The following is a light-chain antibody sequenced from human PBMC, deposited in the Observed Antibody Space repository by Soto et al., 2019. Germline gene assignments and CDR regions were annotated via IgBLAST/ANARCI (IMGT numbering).Light chain of an antibody. CDR1: QSISSY. CDR3: QQSYSTPIT. Sequence: DIQMTRSQSSVSASVLDRVGTTVLGSQSISSYLNWYQKKPGKAPKLLIYAASSLQSGVPSRFSGSGSGTDFTLTISSLQPQDFATFYCQQSYSTPITFGQGTRLEI. CDR2: AAS. V-gene: IGKV1-39*01. J-gene: IGKJ5*01.